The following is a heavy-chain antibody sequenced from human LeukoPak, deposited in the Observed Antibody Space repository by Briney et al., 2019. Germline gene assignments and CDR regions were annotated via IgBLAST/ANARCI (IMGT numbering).Heavy chain of an antibody. CDR1: GGSISSSSYY. D-gene: IGHD5-18*01. CDR2: IYYSGST. J-gene: IGHJ4*02. CDR3: ARKSYGVKGFDY. Sequence: SETLSLTCTVSGGSISSSSYYWGWIRQPPGKWLEWIGSIYYSGSTYYNPSLKSRVTISVDTSKNQFSLKLSSVTAADTAVYYCARKSYGVKGFDYWGQGTLVTVSS. V-gene: IGHV4-39*07.